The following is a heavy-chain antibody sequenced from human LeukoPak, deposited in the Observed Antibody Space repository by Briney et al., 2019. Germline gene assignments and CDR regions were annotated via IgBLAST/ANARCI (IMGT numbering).Heavy chain of an antibody. CDR2: ISESGGST. Sequence: GGSLRLSCVVSGFTFSTSAMSWVRQAPGRGLEWVSGISESGGSTYYADSVKGRFTSSRDNSKNTLYLQMNNLRAEDTAAYYCAKGSFWGQGTLVTVSS. CDR3: AKGSF. V-gene: IGHV3-23*01. D-gene: IGHD3-10*01. CDR1: GFTFSTSA. J-gene: IGHJ4*02.